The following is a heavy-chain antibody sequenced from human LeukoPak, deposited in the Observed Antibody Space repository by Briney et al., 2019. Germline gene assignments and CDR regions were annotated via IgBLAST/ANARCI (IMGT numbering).Heavy chain of an antibody. CDR1: GFTVSSNY. D-gene: IGHD3-22*01. Sequence: GGSLRLSCAASGFTVSSNYMSWVRQAPGKGLEWVSVIYSGGSTYYADSVKGRFTISRVNSKNTLYLQMNSLRAEDTAVYYCARGSNYDSSGYYLLNWGQGTLVTVSS. CDR3: ARGSNYDSSGYYLLN. V-gene: IGHV3-66*01. J-gene: IGHJ4*02. CDR2: IYSGGST.